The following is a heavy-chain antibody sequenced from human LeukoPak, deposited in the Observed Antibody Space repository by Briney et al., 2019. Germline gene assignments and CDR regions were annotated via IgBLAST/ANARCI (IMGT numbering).Heavy chain of an antibody. D-gene: IGHD6-19*01. Sequence: GGSLRLSCAASGFTFSSYWMTWVRQAPGKGLEWVANIRQDGNEQYYMDSVKGRFTISRDNAKNSLFLQMNGLTAEDTAVYYCARAPYRGGWYLMYWGQGTLVTVSS. CDR2: IRQDGNEQ. CDR1: GFTFSSYW. CDR3: ARAPYRGGWYLMY. V-gene: IGHV3-7*01. J-gene: IGHJ4*02.